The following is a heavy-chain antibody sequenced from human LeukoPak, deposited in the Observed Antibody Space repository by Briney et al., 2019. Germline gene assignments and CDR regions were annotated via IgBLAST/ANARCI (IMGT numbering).Heavy chain of an antibody. CDR2: IYSGGST. J-gene: IGHJ4*02. V-gene: IGHV3-66*01. Sequence: PGGSLRLSCAASGFIVSSNYMSWVRQAPGKGLEWVSVIYSGGSTYYADSVKGRFTISRDNAKNSLYLQMNSLRAEDTAVYYCAREDGDYGGVDYWGQGTLVTVSS. CDR3: AREDGDYGGVDY. CDR1: GFIVSSNY. D-gene: IGHD4-17*01.